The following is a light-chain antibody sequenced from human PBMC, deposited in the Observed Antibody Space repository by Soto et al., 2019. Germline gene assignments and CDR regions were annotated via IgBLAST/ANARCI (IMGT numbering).Light chain of an antibody. CDR3: RKYTNAPT. J-gene: IGKJ4*01. CDR2: APS. Sequence: DIQMTQSPSSLSASVGDRVTITCRASQGTSNYLAWYQQKPGKVPELPIYAPSTLQSGVPSRFSGSGSGTAFTLTISRMPTEDDALYFCRKYTNAPTFGGGTNVEIK. CDR1: QGTSNY. V-gene: IGKV1-27*01.